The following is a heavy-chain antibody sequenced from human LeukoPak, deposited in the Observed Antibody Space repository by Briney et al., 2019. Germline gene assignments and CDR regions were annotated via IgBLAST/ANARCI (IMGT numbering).Heavy chain of an antibody. Sequence: SETLSLTCAVYGGSFSGYYWSWIRQPPGKGLEWIGEINHSGSTNYNPSLKSRVTISVDTFKNQFSLKLSSVTAADTAVYYCARTRHLRNWFDPWGQGTLVTVPS. V-gene: IGHV4-34*01. J-gene: IGHJ5*02. CDR3: ARTRHLRNWFDP. CDR2: INHSGST. CDR1: GGSFSGYY.